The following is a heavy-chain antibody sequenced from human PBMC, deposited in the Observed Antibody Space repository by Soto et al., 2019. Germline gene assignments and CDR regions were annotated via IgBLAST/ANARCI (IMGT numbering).Heavy chain of an antibody. CDR3: ARRIHCTNGICYIDY. V-gene: IGHV4-39*02. CDR1: GGSISSSRYY. Sequence: QLQLQESGPGLVKPSETLSLTCTVSGGSISSSRYYWGWIRQPPGKGLEWIGSVYYSGNTYYNPSRKSRVTISVDTSKTHFSLKLSSVTAADTAVYYCARRIHCTNGICYIDYGGQGTLVAVSS. J-gene: IGHJ4*02. D-gene: IGHD2-8*01. CDR2: VYYSGNT.